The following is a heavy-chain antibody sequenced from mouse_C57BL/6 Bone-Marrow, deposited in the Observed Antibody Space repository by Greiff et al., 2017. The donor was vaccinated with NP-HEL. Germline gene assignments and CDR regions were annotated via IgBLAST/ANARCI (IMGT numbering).Heavy chain of an antibody. CDR3: ARPIYYGSSDAY. CDR2: INPGSGGT. D-gene: IGHD1-1*01. V-gene: IGHV1-54*01. CDR1: GYAFTNYL. Sequence: VQLQQSGAELVRPGTSVKVSCKASGYAFTNYLIEWVKQRPGQGLEWIGVINPGSGGTNYNEKFKGKATLTADKSSSTAYMQLSSLTSEDSAVYFCARPIYYGSSDAYWGQGTRVTVSA. J-gene: IGHJ3*01.